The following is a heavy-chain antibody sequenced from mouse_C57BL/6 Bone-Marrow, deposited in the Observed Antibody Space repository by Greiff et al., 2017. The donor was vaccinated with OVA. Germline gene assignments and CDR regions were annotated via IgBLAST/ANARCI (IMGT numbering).Heavy chain of an antibody. CDR3: ARRGFYYYGSSLYYFDY. V-gene: IGHV1-9*01. CDR1: GYTFTGYW. CDR2: ILPGSGST. D-gene: IGHD1-1*01. J-gene: IGHJ2*01. Sequence: VKLQESGAELMKPGASVKLSCKATGYTFTGYWIEWVKQRPGHGLEWIGEILPGSGSTNYNEKFKGKATFTADTSSNTAYMQLSSLTTEDSAIYYCARRGFYYYGSSLYYFDYWGQGTTLTVSS.